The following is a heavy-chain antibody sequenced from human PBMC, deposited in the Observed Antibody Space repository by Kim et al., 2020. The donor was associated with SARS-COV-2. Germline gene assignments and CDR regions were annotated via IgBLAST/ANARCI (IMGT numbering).Heavy chain of an antibody. Sequence: GVSLRLSCAASGFTFSSYGMHWVRQAPGKGLEWVAVIWYDGSNKYYADSVKGRFTISRDNSKNTLYLQMNSLRAEDTAVYYCARDSGIAVAGTRYYFDYWGQGTLVTVSS. V-gene: IGHV3-33*01. D-gene: IGHD6-19*01. CDR2: IWYDGSNK. CDR3: ARDSGIAVAGTRYYFDY. CDR1: GFTFSSYG. J-gene: IGHJ4*02.